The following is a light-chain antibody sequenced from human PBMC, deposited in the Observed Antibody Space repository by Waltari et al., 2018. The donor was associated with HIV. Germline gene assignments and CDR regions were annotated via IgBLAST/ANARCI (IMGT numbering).Light chain of an antibody. V-gene: IGLV2-14*01. CDR1: RSDVGGYNY. CDR3: NSYTISSTLGV. CDR2: EVT. J-gene: IGLJ3*02. Sequence: QSPLTPPPSVSGSPGQPPTISCTGTRSDVGGYNYVSWYQQHQGKAPNLRIYEVTNRPSGVSNRCAGSKSGNTASLTISGLQAEDEADYYCNSYTISSTLGVFGGGTKLTVL.